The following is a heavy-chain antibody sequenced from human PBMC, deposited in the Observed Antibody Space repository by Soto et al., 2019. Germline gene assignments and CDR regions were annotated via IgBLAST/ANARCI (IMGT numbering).Heavy chain of an antibody. CDR1: GFTFSSYG. J-gene: IGHJ3*02. CDR3: AKDVLWYNWNAYDAFDI. V-gene: IGHV3-30*18. CDR2: ISYDGSNK. Sequence: QVQLVESGGGVVQPGRSLRLSCAASGFTFSSYGMHWVRQAPGKGLEWVAVISYDGSNKYYADSVKGRFTISRDNSKNALYLQMNSLRAEDTAVYYCAKDVLWYNWNAYDAFDIWGQGTMVTVSS. D-gene: IGHD1-20*01.